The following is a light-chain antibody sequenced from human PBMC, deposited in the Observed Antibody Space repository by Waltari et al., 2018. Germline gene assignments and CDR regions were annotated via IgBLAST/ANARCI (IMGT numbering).Light chain of an antibody. CDR2: EGS. Sequence: QSALTQPASVSGSPGQSITISCTGTSSAVGSYNLVSWYQHHPGKAPKLMLYEGSKRPSGVSNRFSGSKSGNTSSLTISGLQAEDEADYYCCSYAGSNTYVFGTGTKVTVL. CDR1: SSAVGSYNL. V-gene: IGLV2-23*01. J-gene: IGLJ1*01. CDR3: CSYAGSNTYV.